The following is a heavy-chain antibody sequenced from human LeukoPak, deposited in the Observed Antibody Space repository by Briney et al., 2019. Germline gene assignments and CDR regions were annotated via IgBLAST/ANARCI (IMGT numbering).Heavy chain of an antibody. CDR2: LSGSGGRT. J-gene: IGHJ4*02. D-gene: IGHD1-1*01. Sequence: GGSLRLSCAASGFTFSSYAMSWVRQAPGKGLEWVSALSGSGGRTYYADSVKGRFTISRDNSKNTLYLQMNSLRAEGTAVYYCARGVEDGFRNGRQLEFDYWGQGTLVTVSS. CDR3: ARGVEDGFRNGRQLEFDY. V-gene: IGHV3-23*01. CDR1: GFTFSSYA.